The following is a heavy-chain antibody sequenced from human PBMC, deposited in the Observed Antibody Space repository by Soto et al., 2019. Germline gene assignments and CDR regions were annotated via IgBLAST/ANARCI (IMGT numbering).Heavy chain of an antibody. CDR3: ARGREGPFFDF. CDR1: GASISNGDYS. V-gene: IGHV4-30-2*01. J-gene: IGHJ5*01. CDR2: IYSSGRS. Sequence: PSETLSLTCAVSGASISNGDYSWGWIRQPPGRALEWIGYIYSSGRSDYNPSLKSRVTISIDRSKNQFSLRLTSVPAADAAVYYCARGREGPFFDFWGQGALVTAPQ.